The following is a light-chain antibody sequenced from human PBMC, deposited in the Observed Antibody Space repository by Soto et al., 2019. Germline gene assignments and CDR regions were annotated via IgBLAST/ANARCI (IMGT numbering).Light chain of an antibody. CDR2: EVS. J-gene: IGLJ1*01. CDR1: SSDVGGYNY. Sequence: QSALTQPASVSGSPGQSITISCTGTSSDVGGYNYVSWYQQQSGKAPKLMIHEVSNRPSGGSSRFSGSKSGNTASLTISGLQAEDEADYYCSSYTSTTTLVFGTGTKVTVL. V-gene: IGLV2-14*01. CDR3: SSYTSTTTLV.